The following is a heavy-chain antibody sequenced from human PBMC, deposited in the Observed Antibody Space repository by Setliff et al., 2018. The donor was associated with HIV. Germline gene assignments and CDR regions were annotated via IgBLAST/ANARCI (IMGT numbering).Heavy chain of an antibody. CDR2: IIPVYGTP. V-gene: IGHV1-69*13. J-gene: IGHJ3*02. Sequence: ASVKVSCKASGYTFSSYAINWVRQAPGQGLEWMGGIIPVYGTPKYAQKMQGGVTITAIESTSTAYMELTSLRSDDTAVYYCARIRGVIADASDIWGQGTMVTVSS. CDR3: ARIRGVIADASDI. D-gene: IGHD3-10*01. CDR1: GYTFSSYA.